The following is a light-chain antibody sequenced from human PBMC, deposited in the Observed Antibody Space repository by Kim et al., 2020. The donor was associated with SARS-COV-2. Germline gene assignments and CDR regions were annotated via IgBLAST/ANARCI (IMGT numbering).Light chain of an antibody. CDR2: DVT. J-gene: IGLJ1*01. CDR3: CSYAGDFTYV. CDR1: SSDVGHYDY. Sequence: QSALTQPRSVSGSPGQSVTISCTGTSSDVGHYDYVSWYQQHPGQAPRLLISDVTKRPSGVPDRFSGSKSGNTASLTISGLQAEDEAHYYCCSYAGDFTYVFGTGTKVTVL. V-gene: IGLV2-11*01.